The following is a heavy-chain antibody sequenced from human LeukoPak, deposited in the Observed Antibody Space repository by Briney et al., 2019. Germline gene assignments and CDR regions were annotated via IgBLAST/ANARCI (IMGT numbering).Heavy chain of an antibody. Sequence: PSETLSLTCTVSGGSISTSSYYWGWIRQPPGRGLEWVSAISGNGDITYYADSVRGRFTISRDNSKNTLYLQMNSLRAEDTAVYYCARVKRDCSGGSCYSYDYWGQGTLVTVSS. CDR3: ARVKRDCSGGSCYSYDY. CDR2: ISGNGDIT. J-gene: IGHJ4*02. V-gene: IGHV3-23*01. D-gene: IGHD2-15*01. CDR1: GGSISTSSYY.